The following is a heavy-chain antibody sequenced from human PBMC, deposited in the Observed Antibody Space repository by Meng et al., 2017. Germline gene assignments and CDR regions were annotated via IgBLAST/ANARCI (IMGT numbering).Heavy chain of an antibody. CDR2: IIPIFGTA. V-gene: IGHV1-69*05. J-gene: IGHJ6*02. CDR3: ARTPEYSSSSFSHYYYYYGMDV. CDR1: GYSFTSYW. Sequence: SVKVSCKGSGYSFTSYWIGWVRQMPGKGLEWMGGIIPIFGTANYAQKFQGRVTITTDESTSTAYMVLSSLRSEDTAVYYCARTPEYSSSSFSHYYYYYGMDVWGQGTTVTVSS. D-gene: IGHD6-6*01.